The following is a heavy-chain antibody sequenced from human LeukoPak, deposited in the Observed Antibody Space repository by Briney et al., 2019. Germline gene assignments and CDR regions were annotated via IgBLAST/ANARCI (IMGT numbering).Heavy chain of an antibody. CDR1: GFTFNKYT. D-gene: IGHD3-10*01. CDR3: AKVGKTENYYGSGRFSYYYYMDV. CDR2: ISTSSSYI. V-gene: IGHV3-21*01. Sequence: GGSLRLSCAASGFTFNKYTMNWVRQAPGKGLEWVSSISTSSSYIYYADSVKGRFTISRDNAKNSLYLQMNSLRAEDTAVYYCAKVGKTENYYGSGRFSYYYYMDVWGKGTTVTISS. J-gene: IGHJ6*03.